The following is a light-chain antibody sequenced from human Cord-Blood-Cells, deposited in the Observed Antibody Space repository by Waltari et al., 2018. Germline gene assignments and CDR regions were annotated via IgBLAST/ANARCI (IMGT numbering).Light chain of an antibody. CDR1: QSISSY. CDR2: AAS. V-gene: IGKV1-39*01. CDR3: QQCYSTPYT. Sequence: QVTQSPSSLSASVGDRVPITCRASQSISSYLNWYQQKPGKAPKLLIYAASSLQSGVPSRFSGSGSGTDFTLTISSLQPEDFATYYCQQCYSTPYTFGQGTKLEIK. J-gene: IGKJ2*01.